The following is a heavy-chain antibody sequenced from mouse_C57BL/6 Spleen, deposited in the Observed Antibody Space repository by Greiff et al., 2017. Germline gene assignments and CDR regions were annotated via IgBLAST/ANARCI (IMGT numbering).Heavy chain of an antibody. CDR3: ARRDEYDGGWFAY. CDR1: GYTFTSYW. J-gene: IGHJ3*01. D-gene: IGHD2-4*01. CDR2: INPSSGYT. V-gene: IGHV1-7*01. Sequence: QVQLKESGAELAKPGASVKLSCKASGYTFTSYWMHWVKQRPGQGLEWIGYINPSSGYTKYNQKFKDKATLTADKSSSTAYMQLSSLTYEDSAVYYCARRDEYDGGWFAYWGQGTLVTVSA.